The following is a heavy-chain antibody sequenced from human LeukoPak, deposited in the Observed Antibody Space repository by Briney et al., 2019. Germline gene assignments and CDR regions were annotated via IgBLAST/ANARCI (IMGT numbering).Heavy chain of an antibody. Sequence: GGSLRLSCAASGFTFSTYWMAWVRQAPGKGLEWVANIKGDESARHQADSVKGRFTISRDNAQNSVYLQMSSLRGEDTAVYYCARDVGGSLDYWGRGTLVTVSS. CDR3: ARDVGGSLDY. J-gene: IGHJ4*02. D-gene: IGHD1-26*01. CDR2: IKGDESAR. V-gene: IGHV3-7*01. CDR1: GFTFSTYW.